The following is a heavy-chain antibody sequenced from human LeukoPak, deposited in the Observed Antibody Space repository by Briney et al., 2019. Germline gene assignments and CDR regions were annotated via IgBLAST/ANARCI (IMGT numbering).Heavy chain of an antibody. V-gene: IGHV1-2*06. CDR2: INPNSGGT. Sequence: EASVKVSCKASGYTFTGYYMHWVRQAPGQGLEWMGRINPNSGGTNYAQKFQGRVTMTEDTSTDTAYMELSSLRSGDTAVYYCASYDILTGHFDYWGQGTLVTVSS. J-gene: IGHJ4*02. D-gene: IGHD3-9*01. CDR1: GYTFTGYY. CDR3: ASYDILTGHFDY.